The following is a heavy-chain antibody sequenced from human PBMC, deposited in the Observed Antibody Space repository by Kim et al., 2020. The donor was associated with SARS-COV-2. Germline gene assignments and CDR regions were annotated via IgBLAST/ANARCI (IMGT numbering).Heavy chain of an antibody. J-gene: IGHJ6*02. Sequence: SETLSLTCTVSGGSISSGGYYWSWIRQHPGKGLEWIGYIYYSGSTYYNPSLKSRVTISVDTSKNQFSLKLSSVTAADTAVYYCARGRGSESYYYYYYYYGMDVWGQGTTVTVSS. CDR2: IYYSGST. CDR3: ARGRGSESYYYYYYYYGMDV. D-gene: IGHD3-10*01. CDR1: GGSISSGGYY. V-gene: IGHV4-31*03.